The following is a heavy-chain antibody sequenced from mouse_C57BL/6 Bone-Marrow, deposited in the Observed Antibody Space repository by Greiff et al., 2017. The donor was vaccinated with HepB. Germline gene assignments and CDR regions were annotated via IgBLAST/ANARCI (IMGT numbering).Heavy chain of an antibody. Sequence: QVQLQQSGAELARPGASVKLSCKASGYTFTSYGISWVKQRTGQGLEWIGEIYPRSGNTYYNEKFKGKATLTADKSSSTAYMELRSLTSEDSAVYFCARRDWFAYWGQGTLVTVSA. CDR2: IYPRSGNT. CDR1: GYTFTSYG. CDR3: ARRDWFAY. J-gene: IGHJ3*01. V-gene: IGHV1-81*01.